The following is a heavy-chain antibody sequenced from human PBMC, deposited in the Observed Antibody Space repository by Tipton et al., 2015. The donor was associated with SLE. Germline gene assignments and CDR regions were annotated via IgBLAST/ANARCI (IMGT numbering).Heavy chain of an antibody. J-gene: IGHJ5*02. CDR2: VFRGGST. V-gene: IGHV4-39*07. D-gene: IGHD3-16*01. CDR3: ARVQAYEGFDP. CDR1: GGSIRSSSFY. Sequence: TLSLTCSVSGGSIRSSSFYWGWIRQPPGKGLEWIGEVFRGGSTNYSPSLKSRVTISVDTSKNQFSLKLSSVTAADTAVYYCARVQAYEGFDPWGQGTLVTVSS.